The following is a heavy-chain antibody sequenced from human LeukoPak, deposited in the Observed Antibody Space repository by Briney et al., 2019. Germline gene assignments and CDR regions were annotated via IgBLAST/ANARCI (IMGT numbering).Heavy chain of an antibody. D-gene: IGHD3-10*01. CDR3: ARHHGSGSYSLYFDY. V-gene: IGHV4-59*08. J-gene: IGHJ4*02. Sequence: SETLSLTCTVSGDSIRSYYWTWIRQPPGKGLEWIGYIYYSGSTNYNPSLKSRVTISVDKSKNQFSLKLSSVTAADTAVYYCARHHGSGSYSLYFDYWGQGTLVTVSS. CDR1: GDSIRSYY. CDR2: IYYSGST.